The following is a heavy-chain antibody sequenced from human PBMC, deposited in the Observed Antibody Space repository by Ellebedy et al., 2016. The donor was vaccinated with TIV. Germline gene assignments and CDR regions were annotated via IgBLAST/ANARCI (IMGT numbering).Heavy chain of an antibody. CDR1: GGSFSGPY. D-gene: IGHD1-1*01. CDR3: ARGLRNGNVPHPSYCDY. Sequence: MPGGSLRLSCAVSGGSFSGPYWNWVRQPPGKGLEWIGEINHSGSTNYNPSLKSQVTISVDTCKNQFSLKLSSVTAADTAVYYGARGLRNGNVPHPSYCDYWGQGTLVTVSS. J-gene: IGHJ4*02. V-gene: IGHV4-34*01. CDR2: INHSGST.